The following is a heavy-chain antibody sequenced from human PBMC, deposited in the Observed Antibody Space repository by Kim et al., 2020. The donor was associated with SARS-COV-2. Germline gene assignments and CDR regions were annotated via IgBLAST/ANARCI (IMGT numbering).Heavy chain of an antibody. V-gene: IGHV4-39*01. CDR3: VRRGDTYSLDWYFDN. D-gene: IGHD5-18*01. J-gene: IGHJ2*01. CDR2: VYYNGNT. CDR1: GHSIESGSSY. Sequence: SETLSLTCIVSGHSIESGSSYWGWIRQSPGTGLEWIGSVYYNGNTHYNPSFKSRVTMSMDASANRFSLSLSRMTAAETAVYHCVRRGDTYSLDWYFDNWGRGTPVTVPA.